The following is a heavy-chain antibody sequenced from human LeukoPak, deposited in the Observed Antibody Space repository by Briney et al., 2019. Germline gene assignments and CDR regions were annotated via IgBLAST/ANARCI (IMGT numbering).Heavy chain of an antibody. Sequence: GGSLRLSCVLSDFRFSSYTMSWVRQAPGRGLEWVSGIGGSGISTFYADSVKGRFTISRDNSKNTLYLQMNSLRAEDTAVYYCARAHNYDFWSGSGYWGQGTLVTVSS. D-gene: IGHD3-3*01. V-gene: IGHV3-23*01. CDR2: IGGSGIST. CDR3: ARAHNYDFWSGSGY. J-gene: IGHJ4*02. CDR1: DFRFSSYT.